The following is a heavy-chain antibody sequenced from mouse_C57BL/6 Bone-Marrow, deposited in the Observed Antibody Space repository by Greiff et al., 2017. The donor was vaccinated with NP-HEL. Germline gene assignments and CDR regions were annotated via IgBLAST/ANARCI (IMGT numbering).Heavy chain of an antibody. CDR3: ARSGSSYVG. Sequence: VQLQQSGPELVKPGASVKISCKASGYTFTDYYMNWVKQSHGKSLEWIGDINPNNGGTSYNQKFKGKATLTVDKSSSTAYMELRSLTSEDSAVYYCARSGSSYVGWGKGTLVTVSA. CDR1: GYTFTDYY. J-gene: IGHJ3*02. V-gene: IGHV1-26*01. CDR2: INPNNGGT. D-gene: IGHD1-1*01.